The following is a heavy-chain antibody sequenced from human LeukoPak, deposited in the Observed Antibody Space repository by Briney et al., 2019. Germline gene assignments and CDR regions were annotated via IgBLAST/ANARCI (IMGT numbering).Heavy chain of an antibody. Sequence: SVKVSCKASGGTFSSYAISWVRQAPGQGLEWMGGIIPIFGTANYAQKFQGRVTITTDESTSTAYMELSSLGSEDTAVYYCAKRHSSSWSPPFDYWGQGTLVTVSS. CDR3: AKRHSSSWSPPFDY. D-gene: IGHD6-13*01. V-gene: IGHV1-69*05. CDR2: IIPIFGTA. CDR1: GGTFSSYA. J-gene: IGHJ4*02.